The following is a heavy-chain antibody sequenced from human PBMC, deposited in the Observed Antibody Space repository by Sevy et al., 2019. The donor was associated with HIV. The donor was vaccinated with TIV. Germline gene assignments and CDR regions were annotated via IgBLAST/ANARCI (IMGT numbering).Heavy chain of an antibody. V-gene: IGHV3-53*01. Sequence: GGSLRLSCAAFGFTVSSNYMSWVRQAPGKGLEWVSVIYSGGSTYYADSVKGRFTISRDNSKNTLYLQMNSLRAEDTAVYYCARVLRDSSGYQYFQHWGQGTLVTVSS. CDR3: ARVLRDSSGYQYFQH. CDR2: IYSGGST. D-gene: IGHD3-22*01. CDR1: GFTVSSNY. J-gene: IGHJ1*01.